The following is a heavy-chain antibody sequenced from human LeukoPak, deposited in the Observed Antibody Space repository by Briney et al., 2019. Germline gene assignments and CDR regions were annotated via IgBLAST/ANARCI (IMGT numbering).Heavy chain of an antibody. CDR1: GGSISSGSYY. CDR2: IYTSGST. CDR3: ARLPLRRGEYFDL. D-gene: IGHD4-17*01. Sequence: SETLSLTCTVSGGSISSGSYYWSWIRQPAGKGLGWIGRIYTSGSTNYNPSLKSRVTISVDTSKNQFSLKLSSVTAADTAVYYCARLPLRRGEYFDLWGRGTLVTVSS. J-gene: IGHJ2*01. V-gene: IGHV4-61*02.